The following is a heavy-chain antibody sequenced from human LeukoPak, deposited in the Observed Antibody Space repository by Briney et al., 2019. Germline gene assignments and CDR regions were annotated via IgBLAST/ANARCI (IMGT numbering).Heavy chain of an antibody. V-gene: IGHV4-34*01. CDR3: ARALGATPSNWFDP. CDR2: INHSGST. Sequence: IPSQTLSLTCAVYGGSFSGYYWGWIRQPPGKGLEWIGEINHSGSTNYNPSLKSRVTISVDTSKNQFSLKLSSVTAADTAVYYCARALGATPSNWFDPWGQGTLVTVSS. J-gene: IGHJ5*02. D-gene: IGHD5-12*01. CDR1: GGSFSGYY.